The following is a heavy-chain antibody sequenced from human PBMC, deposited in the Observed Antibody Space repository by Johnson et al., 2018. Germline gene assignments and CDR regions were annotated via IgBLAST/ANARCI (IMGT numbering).Heavy chain of an antibody. Sequence: VQLVQSGGGLVQPGGSLRLACVASGFTFTSYAMSWVRQAPGKGLEWISGVSGNGGGTDYADSVKGRFIISRDNSKNMVYLQMSSLRAEDTAVYYCAKRGGRWGQGTLVTVSS. V-gene: IGHV3-23*04. CDR3: AKRGGR. CDR1: GFTFTSYA. J-gene: IGHJ4*02. D-gene: IGHD3-10*01. CDR2: VSGNGGGT.